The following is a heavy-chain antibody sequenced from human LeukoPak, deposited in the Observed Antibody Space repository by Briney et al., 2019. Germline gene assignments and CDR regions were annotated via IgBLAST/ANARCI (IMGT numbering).Heavy chain of an antibody. CDR3: ARDGYGDYVGAFDI. Sequence: SVKVSCKASGGTLNDYAINWVRQAPGQGLEWMGRIIPILGIPNYAQKFQGRVTMTRDTSTSTVYMELSSLRSEDTAVYYCARDGYGDYVGAFDIWGQGTMVTVSS. D-gene: IGHD4-17*01. J-gene: IGHJ3*02. CDR1: GGTLNDYA. CDR2: IIPILGIP. V-gene: IGHV1-69*04.